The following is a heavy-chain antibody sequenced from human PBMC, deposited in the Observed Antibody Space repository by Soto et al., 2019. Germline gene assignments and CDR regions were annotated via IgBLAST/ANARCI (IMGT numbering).Heavy chain of an antibody. Sequence: SVKVSCKASGFTFTSSAMQWVRQARGQRLEWIGWIVVGSGNTNYAQKFQERVTITRDMSTSTAYMELSSLRSEDTAVYYCAAGALYSSSWYRDVVDYWGQGTLVTVSS. CDR3: AAGALYSSSWYRDVVDY. CDR1: GFTFTSSA. D-gene: IGHD6-13*01. CDR2: IVVGSGNT. V-gene: IGHV1-58*02. J-gene: IGHJ4*02.